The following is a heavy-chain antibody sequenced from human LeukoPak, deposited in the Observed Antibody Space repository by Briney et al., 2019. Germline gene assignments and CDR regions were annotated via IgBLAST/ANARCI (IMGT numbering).Heavy chain of an antibody. CDR3: ARDRWYYGSGSYSNFDY. CDR2: IKQDGSEK. J-gene: IGHJ4*02. D-gene: IGHD3-10*01. Sequence: GGSLRLSCAASGFTFGSYWMSWVRQAPGKGLEWVANIKQDGSEKYYVDSVKGRFTISRDNAKNSLYLQINSLRAEDTAVYYCARDRWYYGSGSYSNFDYWGQGTLVTVSS. CDR1: GFTFGSYW. V-gene: IGHV3-7*01.